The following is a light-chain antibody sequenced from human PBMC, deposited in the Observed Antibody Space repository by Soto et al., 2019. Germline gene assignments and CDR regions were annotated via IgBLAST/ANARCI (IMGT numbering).Light chain of an antibody. V-gene: IGKV3-15*01. CDR3: QQYNKWLAWT. J-gene: IGKJ1*01. CDR1: QTVRSN. Sequence: EIVMTQSPAILSVSPGERATLSCRASQTVRSNLAWFQQKPGQAPRLLIYGASSSATGIPARFSGSGSGTEFTLTISSLQSDDVAVYYCQQYNKWLAWTFGQGTKVEI. CDR2: GAS.